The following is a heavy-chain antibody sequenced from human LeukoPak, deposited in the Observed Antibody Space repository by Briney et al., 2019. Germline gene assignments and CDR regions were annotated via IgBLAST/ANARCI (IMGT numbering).Heavy chain of an antibody. CDR1: GLPHEDYG. CDR3: ARSGYYGSGSYSDY. D-gene: IGHD3-10*01. CDR2: INWHGDGP. J-gene: IGHJ4*02. Sequence: PGGSLTHPRSASGLPHEDYGMSWVRHAPGKGVEGVAGINWHGDGPGYAHSVKGRFTISRDNAKNSQYLQMNSRSADDTALYYRARSGYYGSGSYSDYWGQGTLVTVSS. V-gene: IGHV3-20*04.